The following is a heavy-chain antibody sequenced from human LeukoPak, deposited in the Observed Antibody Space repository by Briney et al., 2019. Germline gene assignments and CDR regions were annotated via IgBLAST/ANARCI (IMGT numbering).Heavy chain of an antibody. CDR3: AHSHGYGSSWSGFDS. V-gene: IGHV2-5*02. CDR2: IYWDDEK. D-gene: IGHD6-13*01. J-gene: IGHJ4*02. Sequence: SGPTLVKLTQTLTLTCTFSGFSLSTSGVGVGWIRQPPGKALEWLALIYWDDEKRHSPSLKSRLTITKDTSKNQVVLTMTNMDPVDTATYYCAHSHGYGSSWSGFDSWGQGTLVTVSS. CDR1: GFSLSTSGVG.